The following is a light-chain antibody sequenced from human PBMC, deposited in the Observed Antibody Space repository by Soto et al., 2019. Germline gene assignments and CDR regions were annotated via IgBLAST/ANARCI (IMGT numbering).Light chain of an antibody. V-gene: IGKV1-39*01. CDR3: QQNYITPLT. Sequence: DIQTTQSRSSLSAFVVDRVIITCRASRAITNHLNCYQQKPGKAPILLVYAASTLETGVPSRFSGSGSGTHFTLTIDNLQPEDVATYFCQQNYITPLTFGGGTQVDIK. CDR1: RAITNH. J-gene: IGKJ4*01. CDR2: AAS.